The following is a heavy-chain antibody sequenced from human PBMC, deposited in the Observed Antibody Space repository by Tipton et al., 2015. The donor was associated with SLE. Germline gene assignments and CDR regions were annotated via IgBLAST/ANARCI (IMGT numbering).Heavy chain of an antibody. J-gene: IGHJ2*01. D-gene: IGHD2-2*01. CDR2: IYYSGST. V-gene: IGHV4-59*01. Sequence: TLSLTCTVSGDSINSYYWSWIRQPPGKGLEWIGYIYYSGSTNYNPSLKSRVTISVDTSKNQFSLKLSSVTAADTAVYYCARDKSYCSSTSCDFWYFDLWGRGTLVTVSS. CDR3: ARDKSYCSSTSCDFWYFDL. CDR1: GDSINSYY.